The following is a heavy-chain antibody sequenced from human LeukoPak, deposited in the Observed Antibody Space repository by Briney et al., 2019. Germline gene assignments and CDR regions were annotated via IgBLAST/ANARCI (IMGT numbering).Heavy chain of an antibody. Sequence: GGSLRLSCAVSGLTFNSFSMNWVRQAPGKGLEWVAHISESSLSKHYADSMRGRFTVSRDNGKNSLYLQMNSLRAEDTGVYYCARDGGGPDAYDIWGQGTMVTVSS. CDR2: ISESSLSK. J-gene: IGHJ3*02. CDR1: GLTFNSFS. CDR3: ARDGGGPDAYDI. V-gene: IGHV3-48*01.